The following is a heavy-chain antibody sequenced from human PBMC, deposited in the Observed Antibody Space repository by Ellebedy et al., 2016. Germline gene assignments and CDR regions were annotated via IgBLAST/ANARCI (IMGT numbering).Heavy chain of an antibody. CDR1: GFTFSSYS. V-gene: IGHV3-48*01. J-gene: IGHJ4*02. Sequence: GESLKISCAASGFTFSSYSMNWVRQAPGKGLEWVSYISSSSTIYYADSVKGRFTISRDSAKNSLYLQMNSLRAEDTAVYYCARGRTGPFDYWGQGTLVTVSS. CDR2: ISSSSTI. CDR3: ARGRTGPFDY.